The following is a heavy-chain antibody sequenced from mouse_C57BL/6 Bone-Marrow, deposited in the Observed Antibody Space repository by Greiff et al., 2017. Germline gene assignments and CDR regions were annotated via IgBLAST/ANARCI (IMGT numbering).Heavy chain of an antibody. Sequence: QVQLQQSGAELARPGTSVTLSCTASGYTFTSYGLSWVKQRTGQGLGWIGKIYPRSGNTYYNEKFQGKSTLTAYKSSSTAYMELRSLTSEDSAVYFCARGDLLWLRQGVDYWGQGTTLTVSS. CDR1: GYTFTSYG. D-gene: IGHD2-2*01. CDR2: IYPRSGNT. V-gene: IGHV1-81*01. J-gene: IGHJ2*01. CDR3: ARGDLLWLRQGVDY.